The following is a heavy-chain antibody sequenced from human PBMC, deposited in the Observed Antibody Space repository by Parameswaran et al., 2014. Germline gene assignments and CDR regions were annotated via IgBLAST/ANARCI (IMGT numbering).Heavy chain of an antibody. Sequence: WVRQAPGQGLEWMGGIIPIFGTANYAQKFQGRVTITADESTSTAYMELSSLRSEDTAVYYCARSYKWLVQRSPFDYWGQGTLVTVSS. V-gene: IGHV1-69*01. CDR2: IIPIFGTA. CDR3: ARSYKWLVQRSPFDY. D-gene: IGHD6-19*01. J-gene: IGHJ4*02.